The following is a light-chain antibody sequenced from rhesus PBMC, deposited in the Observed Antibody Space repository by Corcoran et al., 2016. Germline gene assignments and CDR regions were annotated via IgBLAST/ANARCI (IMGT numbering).Light chain of an antibody. Sequence: DIQMTQSPSSLSASVGDRVTIACRASQGISSFLAWYQQKPGRAPKLLIYTASTLHSGVPSRFSGSGFGTNVTLTSSSLQPEDFATYYCHQHDTYPYSFGQGTKVEIK. V-gene: IGKV1-25*01. J-gene: IGKJ2*01. CDR3: HQHDTYPYS. CDR2: TAS. CDR1: QGISSF.